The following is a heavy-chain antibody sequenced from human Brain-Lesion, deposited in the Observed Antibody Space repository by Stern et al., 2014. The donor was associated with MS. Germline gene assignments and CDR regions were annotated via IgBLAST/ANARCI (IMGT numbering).Heavy chain of an antibody. CDR1: GFTFDDYA. Sequence: EVQLVESGGDLVQPGRSLRLSCAAFGFTFDDYAMPWVRQGPGKGLERVAGISWNSGTIGYADSVKGRFTTSRDNAYSSLYLQMNSLRPEDTALYYCARDITGSSAYFAYWGQGTLVTVSS. D-gene: IGHD1-14*01. J-gene: IGHJ4*02. CDR2: ISWNSGTI. V-gene: IGHV3-9*01. CDR3: ARDITGSSAYFAY.